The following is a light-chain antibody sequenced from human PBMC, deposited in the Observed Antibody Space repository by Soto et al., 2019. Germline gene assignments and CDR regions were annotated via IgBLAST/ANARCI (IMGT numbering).Light chain of an antibody. CDR3: QTWGTGILV. CDR2: LNSDGNH. V-gene: IGLV4-69*01. J-gene: IGLJ2*01. Sequence: QLVLTQSPSASASLGASVKLTCTLSSGHSSYAIAWHQQQPEKGPRYLMKLNSDGNHSKGDGIPYRFSGSSSGAERYLTISSLQSEDEADYYCQTWGTGILVFGGGTKLTVL. CDR1: SGHSSYA.